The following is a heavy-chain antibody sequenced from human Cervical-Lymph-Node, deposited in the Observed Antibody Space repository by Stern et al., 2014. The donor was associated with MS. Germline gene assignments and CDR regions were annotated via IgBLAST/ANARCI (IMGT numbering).Heavy chain of an antibody. CDR1: GYTFTSYD. J-gene: IGHJ6*02. D-gene: IGHD4-17*01. CDR3: ARGYGEYYYGMDV. Sequence: VHLVESGAEVRKPGASVKVSCKTSGYTFTSYDINWVRQAPGQGLEWMGYINPNTSDTGYAQKFQGRVAITRKNSIGAAYMELSSLRSEDTAVYFCARGYGEYYYGMDVWGQGTTVTVPS. CDR2: INPNTSDT. V-gene: IGHV1-8*01.